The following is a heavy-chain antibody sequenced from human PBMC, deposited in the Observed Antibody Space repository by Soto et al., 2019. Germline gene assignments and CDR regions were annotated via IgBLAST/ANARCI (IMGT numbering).Heavy chain of an antibody. V-gene: IGHV3-30*18. D-gene: IGHD1-26*01. CDR1: GFTFSSYG. J-gene: IGHJ4*02. CDR3: AKSPGSGSYYLYFDY. Sequence: GGSLRLSCAASGFTFSSYGMRWVRQAPGKGLEWVAVISYDGSNKYYADSVKGRFTISRDNSKNTLYLQMNSLRAEDTAVYYCAKSPGSGSYYLYFDYWGQGTLVTVSS. CDR2: ISYDGSNK.